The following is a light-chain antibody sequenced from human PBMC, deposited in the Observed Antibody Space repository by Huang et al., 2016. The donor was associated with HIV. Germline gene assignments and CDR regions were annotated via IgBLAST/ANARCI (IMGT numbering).Light chain of an antibody. Sequence: EVVMTQSPATLSGSPGERATLSCRASQNINSNVAWYQQKPGQTPRLRIYGASTRATGIPARFSGSGSGTEFTLTISSLQSEDFAVYYCQQYNNWPPVTFGQGTKLEIK. V-gene: IGKV3-15*01. CDR3: QQYNNWPPVT. CDR1: QNINSN. J-gene: IGKJ2*01. CDR2: GAS.